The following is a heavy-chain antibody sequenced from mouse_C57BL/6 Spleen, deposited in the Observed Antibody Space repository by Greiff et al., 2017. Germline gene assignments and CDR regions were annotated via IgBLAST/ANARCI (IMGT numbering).Heavy chain of an antibody. D-gene: IGHD2-5*01. CDR3: TRDYSTYGAMDY. J-gene: IGHJ4*01. CDR2: ISSGGDYI. CDR1: GFTFSSYA. Sequence: EVKLVESGEGLVKPGGSLKLSCAASGFTFSSYAMSWVRQTPEKRLEWVAYISSGGDYIYYADTVKGRFTISRDNARNTLYLQMSSLKSEDTAMYYCTRDYSTYGAMDYWGQGTSVTVSS. V-gene: IGHV5-9-1*02.